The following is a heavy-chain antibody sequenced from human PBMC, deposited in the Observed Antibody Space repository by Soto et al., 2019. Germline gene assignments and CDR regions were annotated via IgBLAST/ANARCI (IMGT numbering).Heavy chain of an antibody. CDR1: GGSISSYY. Sequence: PSETLSLTCTVSGGSISSYYWSWIRQPPGKGLEYIGYIFYTGSTSYSPSLKSRVTISLGTSKNQFSLKLNSVTAADTAVYYCARLIGWGSNPRTGYYYMDVWGKGTTVTVSS. CDR3: ARLIGWGSNPRTGYYYMDV. D-gene: IGHD3-16*02. CDR2: IFYTGST. V-gene: IGHV4-59*08. J-gene: IGHJ6*03.